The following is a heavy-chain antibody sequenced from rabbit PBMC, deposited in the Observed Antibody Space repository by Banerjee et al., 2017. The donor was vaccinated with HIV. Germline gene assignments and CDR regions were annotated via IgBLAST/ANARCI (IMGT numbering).Heavy chain of an antibody. Sequence: QLKETGGGLVQPGGSLTLSCKASGFDFSSYYMSWVRQAPGKGLEWIGIIYAGKGSTDYASWVNGRFTISSDNAQNTVDLQMNSLTAADTATYFCARSSYDDYGDYIVPGFNLWGQGTLVTVS. V-gene: IGHV1S7*01. D-gene: IGHD2-1*01. J-gene: IGHJ4*01. CDR3: ARSSYDDYGDYIVPGFNL. CDR2: IYAGKGST. CDR1: GFDFSSYY.